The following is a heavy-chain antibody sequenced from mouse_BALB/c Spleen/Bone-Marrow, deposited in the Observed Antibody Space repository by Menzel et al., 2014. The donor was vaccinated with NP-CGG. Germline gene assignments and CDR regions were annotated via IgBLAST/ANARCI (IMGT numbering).Heavy chain of an antibody. CDR3: ARRVYYDYYAMDY. D-gene: IGHD1-1*01. V-gene: IGHV1S135*01. J-gene: IGHJ4*01. CDR2: IDPYSGGS. Sequence: VPLQQSGSELVKPGASVQVSCKASGYTFTNYNMYLVKQSHGKSLEWIGYIDPYSGGSRYNQNFKGKATLTVDKSSSTAYMHLNSLTSEDSAVYYCARRVYYDYYAMDYWGRGTSVTFSS. CDR1: GYTFTNYN.